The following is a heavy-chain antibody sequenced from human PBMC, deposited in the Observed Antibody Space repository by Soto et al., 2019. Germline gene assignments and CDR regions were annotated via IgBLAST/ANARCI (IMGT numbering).Heavy chain of an antibody. CDR1: GYSFTDYH. CDR3: ARGPVQWLRQEYNWFDP. J-gene: IGHJ5*02. Sequence: ASVKVSCKASGYSFTDYHIHWVRQAPGQGLEWLGWMNPNSGNTGYAQKFQGRVTMTRNTSISTAYMELSSLRSEDTAVYYCARGPVQWLRQEYNWFDPWGQGTLVTVSS. D-gene: IGHD6-19*01. V-gene: IGHV1-8*02. CDR2: MNPNSGNT.